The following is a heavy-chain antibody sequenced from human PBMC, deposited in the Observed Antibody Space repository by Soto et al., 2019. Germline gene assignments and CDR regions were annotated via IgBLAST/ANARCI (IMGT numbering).Heavy chain of an antibody. CDR3: ARGLGGEVKLRFLEWFDS. D-gene: IGHD3-3*01. V-gene: IGHV1-8*01. CDR1: GYTFTSYD. CDR2: MNPNSGNT. Sequence: ASVKVSCKASGYTFTSYDINWVRQATGQGLEWMGWMNPNSGNTGYAQKFQGRVTMTRNTSISTAYMELSSLRSEDTAVYYCARGLGGEVKLRFLEWFDSWGQGTMVTVSS. J-gene: IGHJ3*02.